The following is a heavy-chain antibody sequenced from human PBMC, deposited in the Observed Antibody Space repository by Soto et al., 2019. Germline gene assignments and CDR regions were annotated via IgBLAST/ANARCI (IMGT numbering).Heavy chain of an antibody. D-gene: IGHD3-3*01. J-gene: IGHJ4*02. CDR2: IYYSGST. CDR3: ARARYYDFGGGKGVDFDY. Sequence: QVQLQESGPGLVKPSQTLSLTCTVSGGSISSGGYYWSWIRQHPGKGLEWIGYIYYSGSTYYNPSLRGPVTISVDTSKNHFSLKLSSVTAADTAVYCCARARYYDFGGGKGVDFDYWGQGTLVTVSS. V-gene: IGHV4-31*01. CDR1: GGSISSGGYY.